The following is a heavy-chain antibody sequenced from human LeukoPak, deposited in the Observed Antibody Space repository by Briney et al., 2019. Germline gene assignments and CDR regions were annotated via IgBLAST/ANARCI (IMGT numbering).Heavy chain of an antibody. D-gene: IGHD1-1*01. CDR1: GFSFSTYS. J-gene: IGHJ4*02. Sequence: GGSLRPSCTASGFSFSTYSMNWVRQAPGKGLEWVSYIVGSSSNMYYADSVRGRFTISRDNAKNSLYLQMGSLRAEDTAVYYYATDTPETAAFDYWGQGTLVTVSS. V-gene: IGHV3-48*04. CDR2: IVGSSSNM. CDR3: ATDTPETAAFDY.